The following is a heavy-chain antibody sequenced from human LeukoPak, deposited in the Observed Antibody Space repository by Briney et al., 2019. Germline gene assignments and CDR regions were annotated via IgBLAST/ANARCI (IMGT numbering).Heavy chain of an antibody. CDR2: ISGSGGST. V-gene: IGHV3-23*01. CDR3: AKSGWLRLDY. CDR1: GFTFSSYA. J-gene: IGHJ4*02. D-gene: IGHD5-12*01. Sequence: GGSLRLSCAASGFTFSSYAMSWVRQAPGQGLEWVSAISGSGGSTYYADSGKGRFTIPRDNSKNTLYLQMNSLRAEDTAVYYCAKSGWLRLDYWGQGTLVTVSS.